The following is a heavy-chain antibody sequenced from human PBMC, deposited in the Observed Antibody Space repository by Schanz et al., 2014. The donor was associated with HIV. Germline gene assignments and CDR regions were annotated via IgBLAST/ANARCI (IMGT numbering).Heavy chain of an antibody. CDR2: ISAYNGNT. Sequence: QVQLVQSGAEVKKPGSSVKVSCKTLGGTFRTYAVSWVRQAPGQGLEWMGWISAYNGNTNYAQKLQGRVTITADESTSTAYMELRSLRSDDTAVYYCAREKTTLNWFDPWGQGTLVTVSS. J-gene: IGHJ5*02. CDR3: AREKTTLNWFDP. D-gene: IGHD4-4*01. V-gene: IGHV1-69*01. CDR1: GGTFRTYA.